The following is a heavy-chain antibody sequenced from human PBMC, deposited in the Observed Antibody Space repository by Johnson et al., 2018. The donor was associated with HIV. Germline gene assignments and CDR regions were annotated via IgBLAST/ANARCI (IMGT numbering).Heavy chain of an antibody. V-gene: IGHV3-11*01. CDR3: AKGNGHDAFDI. CDR2: ISNSGSTI. CDR1: GFTFSDYY. J-gene: IGHJ3*02. Sequence: QVQLMESGGGVVQPGRSLRLSCAASGFTFSDYYMSWIRQGPGKGLEWVSYISNSGSTIYYADSVKGRFTITRDNARNSLYLQMNSLRAEDTALYYCAKGNGHDAFDIWGQGTMVTVSS.